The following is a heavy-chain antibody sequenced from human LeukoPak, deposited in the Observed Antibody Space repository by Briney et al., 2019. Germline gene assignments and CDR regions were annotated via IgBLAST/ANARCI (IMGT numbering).Heavy chain of an antibody. CDR3: ASYCSSTSCSSEYFQH. Sequence: AASVKVSCKASGYTFTSYYIYWVRQAPGQGLEWMGIINPDVGSTTYAQKFQGRVTITTDESTSTAYMELSSLRSEDTAVYYCASYCSSTSCSSEYFQHWGQGTLVTVSS. J-gene: IGHJ1*01. CDR2: INPDVGST. CDR1: GYTFTSYY. V-gene: IGHV1-46*01. D-gene: IGHD2-2*01.